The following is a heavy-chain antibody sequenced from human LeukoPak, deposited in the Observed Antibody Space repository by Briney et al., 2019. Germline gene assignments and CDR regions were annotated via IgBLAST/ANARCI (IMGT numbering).Heavy chain of an antibody. CDR2: IYHSGST. J-gene: IGHJ6*03. CDR1: GYSISSGYY. D-gene: IGHD2-15*01. CDR3: ARGASCSGGSCYSYYYYYMDV. Sequence: SETLSLTCAVSGYSISSGYYWGWIRQPPGKGLEWIGRIYHSGSTNYNPSLKSRVTISVDTSKNQFSLKLSSVTAADTAVYYCARGASCSGGSCYSYYYYYMDVWGKGTTVTVSS. V-gene: IGHV4-38-2*01.